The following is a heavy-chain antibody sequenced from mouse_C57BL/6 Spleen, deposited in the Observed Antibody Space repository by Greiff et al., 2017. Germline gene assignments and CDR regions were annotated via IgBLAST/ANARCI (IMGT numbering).Heavy chain of an antibody. CDR1: GFSFTTYS. CDR3: VSPLFDY. J-gene: IGHJ2*01. CDR2: IRSRSNNYTT. Sequence: EVQRLQSGAGLVQPKASLKLSCAASGFSFTTYSMNWVRQAPGKGLDWVVRIRSRSNNYTTYYAGSVKDRFTISRDDSESMLYLQMNNLNAEDTAMYCSVSPLFDYWGQGTTVTVSS. V-gene: IGHV10-1*01.